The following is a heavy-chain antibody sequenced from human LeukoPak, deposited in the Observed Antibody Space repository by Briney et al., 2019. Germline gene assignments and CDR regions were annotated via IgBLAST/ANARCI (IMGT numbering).Heavy chain of an antibody. CDR1: GFTVSSNY. D-gene: IGHD3-9*01. CDR2: IYSGDST. Sequence: SGGSLRLSCAASGFTVSSNYMSWVRQAPGKGLEWVSVIYSGDSTYYADSVKGRFTISRDNSKNTLYLQMNSLRAEDTAVYYCARDSPRTGRYFDWLLFDYWGQGTLVTVSS. V-gene: IGHV3-66*01. CDR3: ARDSPRTGRYFDWLLFDY. J-gene: IGHJ4*02.